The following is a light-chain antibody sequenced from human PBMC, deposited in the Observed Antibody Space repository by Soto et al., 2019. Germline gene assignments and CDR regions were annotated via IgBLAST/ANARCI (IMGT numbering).Light chain of an antibody. CDR1: QTVRSSH. Sequence: EFFLTQSPGTLSFCGRERAPLSWRASQTVRSSHLAWYQQKPGQAPRLLLYGASTRATGIPDRFSGSGSGTDFTLTISRLEPEDFAVYYCQQYSTSPLTFGGGTKVDIK. V-gene: IGKV3-20*01. CDR3: QQYSTSPLT. CDR2: GAS. J-gene: IGKJ4*01.